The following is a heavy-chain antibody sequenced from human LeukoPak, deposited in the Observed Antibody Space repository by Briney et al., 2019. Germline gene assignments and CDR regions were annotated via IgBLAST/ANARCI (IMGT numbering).Heavy chain of an antibody. D-gene: IGHD2-15*01. CDR2: IASGSQT. CDR1: GFTLSSHD. Sequence: GGSLRLSCTASGFTLSSHDMHWVRQATGKGLEWIAAIASGSQTFYAGSVKGRFTISRDNAKNSLYLQMNSLRAEDTAVYYCARVGSSPGYYYYMDVWGKGTTVTVSS. V-gene: IGHV3-13*01. J-gene: IGHJ6*03. CDR3: ARVGSSPGYYYYMDV.